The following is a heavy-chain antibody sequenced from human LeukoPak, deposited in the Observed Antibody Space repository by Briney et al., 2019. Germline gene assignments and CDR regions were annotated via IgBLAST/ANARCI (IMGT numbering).Heavy chain of an antibody. CDR3: ARDNWNDDYFDY. CDR1: GGTFSSYA. D-gene: IGHD1-1*01. Sequence: ASVKVSCKASGGTFSSYAISWVRQAPGQGLEWMGRIIPILGIANYAQKFQGRVTITADKSTSTAYMELSSLRSEDTAVYYCARDNWNDDYFDYWGQGTLVTVSS. CDR2: IIPILGIA. J-gene: IGHJ4*02. V-gene: IGHV1-69*04.